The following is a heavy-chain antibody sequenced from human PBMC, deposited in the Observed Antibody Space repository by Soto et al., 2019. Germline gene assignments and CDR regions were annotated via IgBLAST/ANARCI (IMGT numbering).Heavy chain of an antibody. CDR3: THTRVPTAPLHY. J-gene: IGHJ4*02. CDR2: INPSCGST. Sequence: QVQLVQSGAEVKKPGASVKVSCKASGYTFTSYYMHWVRQAPGQGLEWMGIINPSCGSTSYAQKFQGRVTVTKDTFTSTACRELSSLRSEDKAVYYCTHTRVPTAPLHYWGQGKLVTVTT. CDR1: GYTFTSYY. V-gene: IGHV1-46*03. D-gene: IGHD3-10*01.